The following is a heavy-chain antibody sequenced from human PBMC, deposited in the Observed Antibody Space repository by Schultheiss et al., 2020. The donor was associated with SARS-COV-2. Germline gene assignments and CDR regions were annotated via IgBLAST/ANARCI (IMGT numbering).Heavy chain of an antibody. CDR1: GFTFSSYG. D-gene: IGHD2-8*01. Sequence: GGSLRLSCAASGFTFSSYGMHWVRQAPGKGLEWVAVISYDGSNKYYADSVKGRFTISRDNSKNTLYLQMNSLRAEDTAVYYCARLYGLWYFDLWGRGTLVTVSS. CDR3: ARLYGLWYFDL. CDR2: ISYDGSNK. V-gene: IGHV3-33*05. J-gene: IGHJ2*01.